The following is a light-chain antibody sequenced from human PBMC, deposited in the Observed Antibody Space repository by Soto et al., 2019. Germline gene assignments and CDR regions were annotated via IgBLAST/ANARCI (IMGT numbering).Light chain of an antibody. Sequence: VLTHWPGTLSLSRGERATLSCRAIQSVDNSYLAWYQQRPGQAPRLLIYGTSSRATGIPDRFSGRGSGTDFTLTISRLEPEDFAVYYCQQYARSPLTLGQGTKVDIK. CDR1: QSVDNSY. J-gene: IGKJ1*01. V-gene: IGKV3-20*01. CDR2: GTS. CDR3: QQYARSPLT.